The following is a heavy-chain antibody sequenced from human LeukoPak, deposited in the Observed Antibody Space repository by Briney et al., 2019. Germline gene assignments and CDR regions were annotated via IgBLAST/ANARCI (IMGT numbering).Heavy chain of an antibody. D-gene: IGHD6-19*01. CDR1: GFTFSTYG. V-gene: IGHV3-23*01. CDR2: ISASDDST. Sequence: GGSLRLSCAASGFTFSTYGMSWVRQAPGKGLEWVSSISASDDSTYYADSVKGRFTISRDNSKNTLYLQMNSLRAEDTAVYYCAKGSIAVAGTILFSDYWGQGTLVTVSS. J-gene: IGHJ4*02. CDR3: AKGSIAVAGTILFSDY.